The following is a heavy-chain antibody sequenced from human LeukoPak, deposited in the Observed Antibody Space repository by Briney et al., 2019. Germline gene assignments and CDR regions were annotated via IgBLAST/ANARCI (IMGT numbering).Heavy chain of an antibody. CDR2: INGGGDIT. CDR1: RYSFDSYA. CDR3: AKDGVTSY. J-gene: IGHJ4*02. Sequence: GESLKLSCEGSRYSFDSYAMTWVRQAPGKGLEWVSSINGGGDITYYAESVKGRFTISRDNSKNTLYLQMNSLRAEDTAVYYCAKDGVTSYWGQGTLVTVSS. D-gene: IGHD3-3*01. V-gene: IGHV3-23*01.